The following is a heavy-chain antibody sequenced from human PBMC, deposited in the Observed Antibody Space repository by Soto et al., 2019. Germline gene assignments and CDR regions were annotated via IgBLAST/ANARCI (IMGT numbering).Heavy chain of an antibody. V-gene: IGHV3-30-3*01. Sequence: GGSLRLSCAASGFTFSSYAMHWVRQAPGKGLEWVAVISYDGSNKYYADSVKGRFTISRDNSKNTLYLQMNSLRAEDTAVYYCARGITIFGVVTVTLTYFDYWGQGTLVTVSS. D-gene: IGHD3-3*01. CDR1: GFTFSSYA. J-gene: IGHJ4*02. CDR3: ARGITIFGVVTVTLTYFDY. CDR2: ISYDGSNK.